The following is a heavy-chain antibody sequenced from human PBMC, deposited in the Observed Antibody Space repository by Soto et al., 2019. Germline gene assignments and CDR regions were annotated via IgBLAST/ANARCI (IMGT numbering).Heavy chain of an antibody. V-gene: IGHV3-9*01. D-gene: IGHD3-9*01. Sequence: GGSLRLSCAASGFTFDDYAMHWVRQAPGKGLEWVSGISWNSGSIGYADSVKGRFTISRDNAKNSLYLQMNSLRAEDTALYYCAKGSGDDISLYYYYMDVWGKGTTVTVSS. CDR1: GFTFDDYA. CDR2: ISWNSGSI. CDR3: AKGSGDDISLYYYYMDV. J-gene: IGHJ6*03.